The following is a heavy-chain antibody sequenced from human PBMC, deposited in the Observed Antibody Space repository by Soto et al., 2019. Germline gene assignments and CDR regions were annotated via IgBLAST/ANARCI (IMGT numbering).Heavy chain of an antibody. Sequence: QVQLVQSGAEVKKPGSSVKVSCKASGGTFSSYAISWVRQAPGQGLEWMGGIIPIFGTANYAQKFQGRVTITADESTSTANMELSSLRSEDTAVYYCASDYRGRRGSSNTPARMDVWGQGTTVTVSS. V-gene: IGHV1-69*12. CDR3: ASDYRGRRGSSNTPARMDV. CDR1: GGTFSSYA. J-gene: IGHJ6*02. CDR2: IIPIFGTA. D-gene: IGHD3-10*01.